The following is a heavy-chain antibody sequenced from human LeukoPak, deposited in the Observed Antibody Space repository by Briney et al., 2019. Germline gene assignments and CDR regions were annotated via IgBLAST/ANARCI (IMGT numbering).Heavy chain of an antibody. J-gene: IGHJ6*03. Sequence: GASVTLSRKSSGSAFTSYDHYWMWLGPGPGIEWMGVMNINSGNTGYAQKFQDRVTMTRNTSISTPYMELSSMRSEDTAVYYCARVGATGLNYYYYMDVWGKGTTVTISS. CDR1: GSAFTSYD. D-gene: IGHD1-26*01. V-gene: IGHV1-8*01. CDR2: MNINSGNT. CDR3: ARVGATGLNYYYYMDV.